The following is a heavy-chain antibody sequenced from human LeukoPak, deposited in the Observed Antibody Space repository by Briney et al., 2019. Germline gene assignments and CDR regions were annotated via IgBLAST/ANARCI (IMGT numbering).Heavy chain of an antibody. Sequence: GGSLRLSCAASGNYWMHWVRQAPGKGLVWVSHINSDGSWTGYADSVKGRFTISKDNAKNTLYLQMNSLRVEDTAIYYCAKGGPQFFDYWGQGTLVTVPS. CDR1: GNYW. CDR2: INSDGSWT. CDR3: AKGGPQFFDY. D-gene: IGHD5-24*01. V-gene: IGHV3-74*01. J-gene: IGHJ4*02.